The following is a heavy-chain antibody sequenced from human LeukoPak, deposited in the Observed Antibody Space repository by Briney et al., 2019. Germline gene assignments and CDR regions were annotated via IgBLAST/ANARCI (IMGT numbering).Heavy chain of an antibody. CDR1: GFTFSSYG. Sequence: GGSLRLSCAASGFTFSSYGMHWVRQAPGKGLEWVAVISYDGSNKYYADSVKGRFTISRDNSKNTLYLQMNSLRAEDTAVYYCAKSPGSPNYYFDYWGQGTLVTVSS. CDR3: AKSPGSPNYYFDY. D-gene: IGHD2-15*01. V-gene: IGHV3-30*18. J-gene: IGHJ4*02. CDR2: ISYDGSNK.